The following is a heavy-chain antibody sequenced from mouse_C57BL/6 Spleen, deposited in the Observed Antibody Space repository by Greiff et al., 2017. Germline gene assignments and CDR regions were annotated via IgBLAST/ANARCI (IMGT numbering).Heavy chain of an antibody. J-gene: IGHJ2*01. V-gene: IGHV5-6*02. CDR2: ISSGGSYT. Sequence: EVKLVESGGVLVKPGGSLKLSCAASGFTFSSYGMSWVRQTPDKRLEWVATISSGGSYTYYPDSVKGRFTISRDNAKNTLYLQMSSLKSEDTAMYYCARRDGYYFCCWGNSTTLT. CDR1: GFTFSSYG. CDR3: ARRDGYYFCC.